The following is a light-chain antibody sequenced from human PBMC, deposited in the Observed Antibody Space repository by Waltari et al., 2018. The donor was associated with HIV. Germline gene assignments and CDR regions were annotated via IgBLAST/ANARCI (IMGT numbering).Light chain of an antibody. V-gene: IGLV2-23*01. J-gene: IGLJ2*01. Sequence: QSALTQPASVSGSPGQSLTISCTAPSSVVGSYNLVSWYQQYPGNAPNLMIYEGSKRPSGVSNRFSGSKSGNTASLTISGLQAEDEADYYCCSYAGSSSGVFGGGTKLTVL. CDR1: SSVVGSYNL. CDR2: EGS. CDR3: CSYAGSSSGV.